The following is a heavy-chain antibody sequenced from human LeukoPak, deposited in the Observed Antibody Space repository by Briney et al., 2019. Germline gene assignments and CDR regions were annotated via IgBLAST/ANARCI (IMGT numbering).Heavy chain of an antibody. CDR2: ISAYNGNT. J-gene: IGHJ3*02. Sequence: ASVKVSCKASGYTFTSYGISWVRQAPGQGLEWMGWISAYNGNTNYAQKLQGRVTMTTDTSTSTAYMELRSLRSDDTAVYYCARSYSSGWYADAFDIWGHGTMVTVSS. V-gene: IGHV1-18*01. CDR1: GYTFTSYG. CDR3: ARSYSSGWYADAFDI. D-gene: IGHD6-19*01.